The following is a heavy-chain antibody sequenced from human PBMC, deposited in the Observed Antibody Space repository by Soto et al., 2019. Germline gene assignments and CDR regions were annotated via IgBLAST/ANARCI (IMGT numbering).Heavy chain of an antibody. D-gene: IGHD2-2*01. J-gene: IGHJ6*02. CDR1: GYSFTGYW. V-gene: IGHV5-10-1*01. CDR2: IDPSDSYT. CDR3: ARLVVVPAAAQYYYYYYGMDV. Sequence: GESLKISCKGSGYSFTGYWISWVRQMPGKGLEWMGRIDPSDSYTNYSPSFQGHVTISADKSISTAYLQWSSLKASDTAMYYCARLVVVPAAAQYYYYYYGMDVWGQGTTVTVSS.